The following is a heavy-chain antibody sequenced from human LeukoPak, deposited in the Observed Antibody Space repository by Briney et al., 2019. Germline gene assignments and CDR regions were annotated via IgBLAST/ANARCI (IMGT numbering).Heavy chain of an antibody. CDR2: IYYSGGT. CDR1: GGSISSSSYY. J-gene: IGHJ6*02. Sequence: SETLSLTCTVSGGSISSSSYYWGWIRQPPGKGLEWIGSIYYSGGTYYNPSLKSRVTISVDTSKNQFSLKVNSVTAADTAVYYCAKEQTYYYDSSGYYAPSLGGMDVWGQGTTVTVSS. V-gene: IGHV4-39*07. D-gene: IGHD3-22*01. CDR3: AKEQTYYYDSSGYYAPSLGGMDV.